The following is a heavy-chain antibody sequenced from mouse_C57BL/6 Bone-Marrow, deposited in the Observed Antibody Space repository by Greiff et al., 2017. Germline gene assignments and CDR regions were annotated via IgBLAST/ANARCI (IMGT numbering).Heavy chain of an antibody. V-gene: IGHV1-63*01. CDR2: IYPGGGYT. D-gene: IGHD2-2*01. J-gene: IGHJ4*01. Sequence: QVQLQQSGAELVRPGTSVKMSCKASGYTFTNYWIGWAKQRPGHGLEWIGDIYPGGGYTNYNEKFKGKATLTADKSSSTAYMQFSSLTSEDSASYYCARTMVTPYAMDYWGQGTSVTVSS. CDR1: GYTFTNYW. CDR3: ARTMVTPYAMDY.